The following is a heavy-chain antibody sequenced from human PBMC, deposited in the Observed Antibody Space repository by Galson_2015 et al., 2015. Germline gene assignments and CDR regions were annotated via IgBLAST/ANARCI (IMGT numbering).Heavy chain of an antibody. CDR2: IYPGDSDA. CDR3: ARLGTGSYSDGAFDI. J-gene: IGHJ3*02. CDR1: GYSFSRYW. Sequence: QSGAEVKKPGESLKISCKGSGYSFSRYWIGWVRQMPGKGLEGMGIIYPGDSDARYSPSFQGQVTMSADKSISTAYLQWSSLKASDTAMYYCARLGTGSYSDGAFDIWGQGTMVPVSS. V-gene: IGHV5-51*01. D-gene: IGHD1-26*01.